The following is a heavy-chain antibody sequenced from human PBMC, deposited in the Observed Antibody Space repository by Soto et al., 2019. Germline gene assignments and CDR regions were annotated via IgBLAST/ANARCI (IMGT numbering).Heavy chain of an antibody. CDR2: INSDGSST. D-gene: IGHD2-8*01. Sequence: EVQLVESGGALVQPGGSLRVSCAASGFTFSSSWMHWVRQAPGKGLVWVSRINSDGSSTGYADSVKGRFTISRDNAKNKMYLQLNSLRVDDTAVDYCACGNGNGLDYWGQGTLVTVAS. CDR1: GFTFSSSW. J-gene: IGHJ4*02. CDR3: ACGNGNGLDY. V-gene: IGHV3-74*01.